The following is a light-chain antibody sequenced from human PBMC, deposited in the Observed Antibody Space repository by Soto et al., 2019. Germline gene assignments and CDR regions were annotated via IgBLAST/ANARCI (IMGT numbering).Light chain of an antibody. J-gene: IGKJ1*01. CDR1: QSVSSNF. CDR3: QQYGNSPPT. V-gene: IGKV3-20*01. Sequence: EIVLTQSPGTLSLSPGERTTLSCKASQSVSSNFLAWYQRKPGQAPRLLIYCASYRSTDIPYRFSGSGSGTDFTLTITRLEPEDFAVYYCQQYGNSPPTFGQGTKVEI. CDR2: CAS.